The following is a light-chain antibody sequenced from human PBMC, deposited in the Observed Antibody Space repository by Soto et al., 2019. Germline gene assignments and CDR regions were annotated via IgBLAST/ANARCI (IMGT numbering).Light chain of an antibody. CDR3: QQYNNWTIT. Sequence: ERVKTPSPATLSVSPGERLTLSCMASQSVRTYLAWYQQKPGQAPRLLIYGASTRATGIPDRFSGSGSGTEFTLTISSLQSEDFAVYYCQQYNNWTITFGQGTRLDIK. J-gene: IGKJ5*01. CDR1: QSVRTY. V-gene: IGKV3-15*01. CDR2: GAS.